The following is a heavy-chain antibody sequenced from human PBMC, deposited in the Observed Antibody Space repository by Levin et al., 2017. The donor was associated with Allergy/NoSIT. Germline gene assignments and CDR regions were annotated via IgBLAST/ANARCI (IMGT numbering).Heavy chain of an antibody. CDR2: ISGSGGST. Sequence: GESLKISCAVSGFTFSSYVMNWVRQAPGKGLEWVSAISGSGGSTYYADSVRGRFTISRDSSKHTLYLQMNSLRGEDTAVYYCAKSGYDFWSGPFDMDVWGQGTTVTVSS. J-gene: IGHJ6*02. D-gene: IGHD3-3*01. V-gene: IGHV3-23*01. CDR1: GFTFSSYV. CDR3: AKSGYDFWSGPFDMDV.